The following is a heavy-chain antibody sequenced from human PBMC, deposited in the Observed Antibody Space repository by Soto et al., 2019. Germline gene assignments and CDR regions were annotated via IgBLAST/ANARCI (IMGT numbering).Heavy chain of an antibody. Sequence: SETLSLTCAVYGGSFSGYYWSWIRQPPGKGLEWIGEINHSGSTNYNPSLKSRVTISVDTSKNQFSLKLSSVTAADTAVYYCARGLRKDIVATIWGYYYYMDVWGKGTTVTVSS. CDR3: ARGLRKDIVATIWGYYYYMDV. V-gene: IGHV4-34*01. CDR1: GGSFSGYY. D-gene: IGHD5-12*01. J-gene: IGHJ6*03. CDR2: INHSGST.